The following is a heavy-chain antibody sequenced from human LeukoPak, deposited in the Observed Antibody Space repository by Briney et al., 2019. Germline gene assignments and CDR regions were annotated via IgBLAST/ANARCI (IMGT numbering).Heavy chain of an antibody. CDR1: GFTFSSYW. CDR2: IKQDGSEK. V-gene: IGHV3-7*01. Sequence: GGSLRLSCAASGFTFSSYWMSWVRQAPGKGLEWVANIKQDGSEKYYVDSVKGRFTISRDNAKNSLYLQMNSLRAEDTAVYYCASSATYYDILTGYLYWGQGTLVTVSS. D-gene: IGHD3-9*01. J-gene: IGHJ4*02. CDR3: ASSATYYDILTGYLY.